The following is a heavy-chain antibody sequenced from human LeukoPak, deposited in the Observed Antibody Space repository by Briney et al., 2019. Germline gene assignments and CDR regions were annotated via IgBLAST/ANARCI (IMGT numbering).Heavy chain of an antibody. CDR1: GFTVSSNY. J-gene: IGHJ4*02. D-gene: IGHD2-15*01. Sequence: GGSLRLSCAASGFTVSSNYMSWVRQAPGKGLEWVSVIYSGGNTYYADSVEGRFTMSRDNSKNTLYLQMNSLRGEDTAVYYCARALYCSGGSCPLDFWGQGTRVTVSS. CDR2: IYSGGNT. CDR3: ARALYCSGGSCPLDF. V-gene: IGHV3-66*01.